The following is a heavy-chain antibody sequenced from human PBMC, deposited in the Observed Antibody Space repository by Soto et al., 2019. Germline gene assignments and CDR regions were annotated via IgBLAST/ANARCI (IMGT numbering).Heavy chain of an antibody. D-gene: IGHD2-15*01. J-gene: IGHJ6*02. CDR1: GFTFDDYA. Sequence: GGSLRLSCAASGFTFDDYAMHWVRQAPGKGLEWVSLISWDGGSTYYADSVKGRFTISRDNSKNSLYLQMNSLRAEDTALYYCAKDLYCSGGSCYVVTKYGYYYYYGMDVWGQGTTVTVSS. CDR3: AKDLYCSGGSCYVVTKYGYYYYYGMDV. V-gene: IGHV3-43D*04. CDR2: ISWDGGST.